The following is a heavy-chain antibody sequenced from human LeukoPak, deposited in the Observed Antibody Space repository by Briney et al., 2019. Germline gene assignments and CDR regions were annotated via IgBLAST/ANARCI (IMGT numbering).Heavy chain of an antibody. J-gene: IGHJ4*02. D-gene: IGHD3-22*01. CDR3: ASTPYYDSSGYYYVFDY. CDR1: GYTFTSYG. Sequence: VASVTVSCKASGYTFTSYGISWVRQAPGQGLEWMGWISAYNGNTNYAQKLQGRVTMTTDTSTSTAYMQLRSLRSDDTAVYYCASTPYYDSSGYYYVFDYWGQGTLVTVSS. CDR2: ISAYNGNT. V-gene: IGHV1-18*01.